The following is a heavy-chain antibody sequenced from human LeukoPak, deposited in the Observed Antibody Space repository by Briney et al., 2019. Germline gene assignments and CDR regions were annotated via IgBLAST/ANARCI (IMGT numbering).Heavy chain of an antibody. CDR1: GFTFSDYY. V-gene: IGHV3-11*04. J-gene: IGHJ5*02. CDR3: ARSRTGPHWFDP. CDR2: IYSSGTYI. Sequence: PAGSLRLSCAASGFTFSDYYMSWIRQAPGKGLEWVSSIYSSGTYIYYADSVKGRFTISRDNAKNSLYLQMNSLRAEDTAVYYCARSRTGPHWFDPWSQGTLVTVSS. D-gene: IGHD1-14*01.